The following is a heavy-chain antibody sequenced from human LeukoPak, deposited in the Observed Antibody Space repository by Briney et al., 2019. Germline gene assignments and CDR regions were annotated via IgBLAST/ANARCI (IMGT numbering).Heavy chain of an antibody. CDR3: ARGCGLDV. V-gene: IGHV3-7*03. CDR2: INHNGNVN. CDR1: GFTFSSYW. D-gene: IGHD2-8*01. Sequence: GGSLRLSCAASGFTFSSYWMNWARQAPGRGLEWVASINHNGNVNYYVDSVKGRFTISRDNAKNSLYLQMSNLRAEDTAVYFCARGCGLDVWGQGATVTVSS. J-gene: IGHJ6*02.